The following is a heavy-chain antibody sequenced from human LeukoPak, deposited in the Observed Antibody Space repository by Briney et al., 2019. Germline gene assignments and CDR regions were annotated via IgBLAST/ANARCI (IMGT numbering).Heavy chain of an antibody. J-gene: IGHJ6*02. V-gene: IGHV3-74*01. D-gene: IGHD2-21*01. CDR1: GFTFSSYW. CDR2: ITSDGGRT. CDR3: ARCGGDCYLFGMDV. Sequence: TGGSLRLSCAASGFTFSSYWMHWVRQGPGKGLVWVARITSDGGRTRYADSVRGRFTISRDNAKNTLFLQMNSLRVEDTAVYYCARCGGDCYLFGMDVWGQGTTVTVSS.